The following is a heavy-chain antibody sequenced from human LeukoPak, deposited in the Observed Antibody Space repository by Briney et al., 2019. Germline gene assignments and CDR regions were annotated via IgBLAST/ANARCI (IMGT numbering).Heavy chain of an antibody. CDR2: IYTSGST. D-gene: IGHD3-9*01. V-gene: IGHV4-4*07. CDR3: ARVDYDILTGYYYFDY. J-gene: IGHJ4*02. Sequence: PSETLSLTCTVSGGPISSYYWSWIRQPAGKGLEWIGRIYTSGSTNYNPSLKSRVTMSVDTSKNQFSLKLSSVTAADTAVYYCARVDYDILTGYYYFDYWGQGTLVTVSS. CDR1: GGPISSYY.